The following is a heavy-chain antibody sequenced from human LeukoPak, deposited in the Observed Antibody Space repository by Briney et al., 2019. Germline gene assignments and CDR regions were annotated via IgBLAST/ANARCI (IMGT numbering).Heavy chain of an antibody. J-gene: IGHJ1*01. V-gene: IGHV1-18*01. CDR2: ISAYNGNT. CDR1: GYTFTSYG. D-gene: IGHD6-13*01. CDR3: ATRGGQYSSGWYDEYFQH. Sequence: ASVKVSCKASGYTFTSYGISWVRQAPGQGLEWMGWISAYNGNTNYAQKLQGRVTMTTDTSTSTAYMELRSLRSDDTAVYYCATRGGQYSSGWYDEYFQHWGQGTLVTVSS.